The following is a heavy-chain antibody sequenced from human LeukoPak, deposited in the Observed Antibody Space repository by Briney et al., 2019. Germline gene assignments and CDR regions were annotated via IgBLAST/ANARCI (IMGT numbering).Heavy chain of an antibody. D-gene: IGHD2-21*01. CDR3: ARDSPGLLRYYGMDV. CDR2: MNPNSGNT. CDR1: GYTFTSYG. Sequence: ASVKVSFKASGYTFTSYGINWVRQATGQGLGWMGWMNPNSGNTAYAQKFQGRVTMTRNPSISTAYMELSSLRSEDTAVYYCARDSPGLLRYYGMDVWGQGTTVTVSS. V-gene: IGHV1-8*01. J-gene: IGHJ6*02.